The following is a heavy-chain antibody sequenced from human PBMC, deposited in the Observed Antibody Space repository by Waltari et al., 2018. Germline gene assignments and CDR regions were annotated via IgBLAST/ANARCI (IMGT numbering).Heavy chain of an antibody. CDR1: GYTFTSDG. Sequence: QVQLVQSGAEVKKPGASVKVSCKASGYTFTSDGISWVRQAPGQGLEWMGWISAYNGNTNYAQKLQGRVTMTTDTSTSTAYMELRSLRSDDTAVYYCARIGYCSGGSCFGPYYYYMDVWGKGTTVTVSS. CDR3: ARIGYCSGGSCFGPYYYYMDV. D-gene: IGHD2-15*01. J-gene: IGHJ6*03. CDR2: ISAYNGNT. V-gene: IGHV1-18*01.